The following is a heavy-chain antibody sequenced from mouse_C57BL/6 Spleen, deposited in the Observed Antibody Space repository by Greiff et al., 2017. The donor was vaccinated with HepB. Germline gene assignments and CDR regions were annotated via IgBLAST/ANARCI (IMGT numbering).Heavy chain of an antibody. Sequence: DVQLVESGGDLVKPGGSLKLSCAASGFTFSSYGMSWVRQTPDKRLEWVATISSGGSYTYYPDSVKGRFTISRDNAKNTLYLQMSSLKSEDTAMYYCARGTTVDYWGQGTTLTVSS. V-gene: IGHV5-6*01. D-gene: IGHD1-1*01. CDR3: ARGTTVDY. J-gene: IGHJ2*01. CDR1: GFTFSSYG. CDR2: ISSGGSYT.